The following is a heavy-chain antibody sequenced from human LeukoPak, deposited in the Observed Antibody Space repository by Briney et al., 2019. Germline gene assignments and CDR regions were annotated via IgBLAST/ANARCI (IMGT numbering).Heavy chain of an antibody. CDR1: GFTFSSYS. D-gene: IGHD6-13*01. Sequence: GGSLRLSCAASGFTFSSYSMNWVRQAPGKGLEWVSSISSSSSYIYYADSVKGRFSISRDNAKNSLYLQMNSLRAEDTAVYYCARDWLAAEFDYWGQGTLVTVSS. V-gene: IGHV3-21*01. J-gene: IGHJ4*02. CDR3: ARDWLAAEFDY. CDR2: ISSSSSYI.